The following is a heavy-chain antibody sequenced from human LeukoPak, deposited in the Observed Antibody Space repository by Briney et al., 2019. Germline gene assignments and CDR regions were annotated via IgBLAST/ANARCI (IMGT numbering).Heavy chain of an antibody. CDR1: GFTFDDYA. CDR2: ISWNSGSI. CDR3: ARHPKVGATNYFDY. D-gene: IGHD1-26*01. Sequence: GGSLRLSCAASGFTFDDYAMHWVRQAPGKGLEWVSGISWNSGSIGYADSVKGRFTISRDNAKNSLYLQMTSLRADDTAVYYCARHPKVGATNYFDYWGQGTLVTVSS. J-gene: IGHJ4*02. V-gene: IGHV3-9*01.